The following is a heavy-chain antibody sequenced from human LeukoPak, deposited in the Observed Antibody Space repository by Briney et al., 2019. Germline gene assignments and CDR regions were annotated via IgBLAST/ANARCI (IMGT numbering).Heavy chain of an antibody. Sequence: GGSLRLSCATSGFIFSNYAMNWVRQAPGKGLEWVSALSGGGGSTYSADSVKGRFTISRYNSKNTLYLQMNSLRAEDTAVYYCAKDSSSWYFAWYFDLWGRGTLVTVSS. CDR2: LSGGGGST. V-gene: IGHV3-23*01. J-gene: IGHJ2*01. D-gene: IGHD6-13*01. CDR1: GFIFSNYA. CDR3: AKDSSSWYFAWYFDL.